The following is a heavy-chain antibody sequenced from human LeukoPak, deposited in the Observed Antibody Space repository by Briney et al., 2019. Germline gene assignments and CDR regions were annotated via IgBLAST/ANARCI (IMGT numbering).Heavy chain of an antibody. CDR2: ISYDGSNK. V-gene: IGHV3-30*04. Sequence: RPGGSLRLSCAASGFTFSSYAMHWVRQAPGKGLEGVAVISYDGSNKYYADSVKGRFTISRDNSKNTLYLQMNSLRAEDAAGYYCARVGFPGIAAAGTFDYWGQGTLVTVSS. CDR1: GFTFSSYA. J-gene: IGHJ4*02. CDR3: ARVGFPGIAAAGTFDY. D-gene: IGHD6-13*01.